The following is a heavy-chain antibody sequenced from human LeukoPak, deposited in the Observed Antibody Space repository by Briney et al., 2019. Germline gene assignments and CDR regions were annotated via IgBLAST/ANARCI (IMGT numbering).Heavy chain of an antibody. D-gene: IGHD1-26*01. CDR3: ARDGRSGNFDK. V-gene: IGHV3-74*01. Sequence: PGGSLRLSCAASGFTFSTYWMHWVRQAPGKGLAWVSVIRSDESITTYADSVKGRFTISRDTAKNTLYLQMNSLRAEDTAVYYCARDGRSGNFDKWGQGTLVSVSS. J-gene: IGHJ4*02. CDR2: IRSDESIT. CDR1: GFTFSTYW.